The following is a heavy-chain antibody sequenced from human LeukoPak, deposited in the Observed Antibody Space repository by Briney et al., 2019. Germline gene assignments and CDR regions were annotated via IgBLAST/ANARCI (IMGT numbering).Heavy chain of an antibody. V-gene: IGHV1-8*02. CDR3: AVDFVGTTNVFDY. CDR2: MNPNSGNT. J-gene: IGHJ4*02. CDR1: GYTFTSYD. D-gene: IGHD1-26*01. Sequence: GASVKVSCKASGYTFTSYDINWVRQATGQGLEWMGWMNPNSGNTGYARKFQGRVTMTRSTSIRTANMELSSLTSEDTAVYYCAVDFVGTTNVFDYWGQGTLVTVSS.